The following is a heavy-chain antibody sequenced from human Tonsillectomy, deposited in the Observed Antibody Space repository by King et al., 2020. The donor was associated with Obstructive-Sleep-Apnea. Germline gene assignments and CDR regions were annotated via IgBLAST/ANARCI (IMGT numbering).Heavy chain of an antibody. V-gene: IGHV3-23*04. CDR2: ISDFGGST. CDR3: AKAPYMVGAPFDY. J-gene: IGHJ4*02. Sequence: VQLVESGGGLVQPGGSLRLSCAASGFTFSSYAMSWVRQAPGKGLEWVSSISDFGGSTYYADSVKGRFTISRDNSNNTLYLQMNSLRAEDTAVYYCAKAPYMVGAPFDYWGQGTLVTVSS. CDR1: GFTFSSYA. D-gene: IGHD1-26*01.